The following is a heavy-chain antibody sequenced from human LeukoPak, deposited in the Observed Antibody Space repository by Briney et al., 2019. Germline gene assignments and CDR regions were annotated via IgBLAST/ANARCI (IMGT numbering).Heavy chain of an antibody. D-gene: IGHD6-13*01. Sequence: GRSLRLSCAASGFTFSNYGMHWVRQAPGKGLEWVAVVSYDGSNKYYADSVKGRFTFTRDNSKNTLYLQMNSLRAEDTAVYYCAREAAAGDGGFAFDICGQGTMGTVSS. V-gene: IGHV3-30*03. CDR1: GFTFSNYG. CDR2: VSYDGSNK. CDR3: AREAAAGDGGFAFDI. J-gene: IGHJ3*02.